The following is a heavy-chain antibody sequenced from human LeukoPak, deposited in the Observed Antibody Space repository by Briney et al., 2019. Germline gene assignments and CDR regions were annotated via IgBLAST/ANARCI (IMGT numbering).Heavy chain of an antibody. CDR1: GGSFSGYY. J-gene: IGHJ4*02. V-gene: IGHV4-34*01. CDR3: ARGPYYVWGSYRIDY. D-gene: IGHD3-16*02. CDR2: INHSGST. Sequence: PSETLSLTCAVYGGSFSGYYWSWIRQPPGKGLEWIGEINHSGSTNYNPSLKSRVTISVDTSKNQFSLKLSSVTAADTAVYYCARGPYYVWGSYRIDYWGQGTLVTVSS.